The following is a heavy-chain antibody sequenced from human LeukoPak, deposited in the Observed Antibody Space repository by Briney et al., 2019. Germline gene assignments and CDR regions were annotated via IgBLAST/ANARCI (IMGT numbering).Heavy chain of an antibody. Sequence: GGSLRLSCAASGFTVSSNFMNWVRQAPGKGLEWVSDYADSVKGRFTISRDNSKNTLYLQKNSLSAEDTAVYYCARDLLGGGTFDIWGQGTMVTVSS. V-gene: IGHV3-53*01. CDR1: GFTVSSNF. D-gene: IGHD3-16*01. CDR3: ARDLLGGGTFDI. J-gene: IGHJ3*02.